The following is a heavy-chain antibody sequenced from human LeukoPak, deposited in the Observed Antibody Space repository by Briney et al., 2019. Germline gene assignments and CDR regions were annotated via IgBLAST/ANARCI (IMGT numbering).Heavy chain of an antibody. D-gene: IGHD3-10*01. Sequence: MSSETLSLTCTVSGGSISSSSYYWGWIRQPPGKGLEWIGSIYYSGSTYYNPSLKSRVTISVDTSKNQFSLKLSSVTAADTAVYYCARLAPITMVRGVTPARPNWYFDLWGRGTLVTVSS. CDR3: ARLAPITMVRGVTPARPNWYFDL. CDR1: GGSISSSSYY. CDR2: IYYSGST. J-gene: IGHJ2*01. V-gene: IGHV4-39*01.